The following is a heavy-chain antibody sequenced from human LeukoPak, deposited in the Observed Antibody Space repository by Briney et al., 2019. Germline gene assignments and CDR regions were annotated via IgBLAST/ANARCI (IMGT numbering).Heavy chain of an antibody. V-gene: IGHV3-53*01. J-gene: IGHJ3*02. CDR2: MYVGGRT. CDR3: AKRQYNWNPDAFDI. Sequence: SGGSLRLSCAASGITVSNNYMSWVRQAPGKGLDWVSVMYVGGRTFYADSVQGRFTISRDNSKNTLYLQMNSLRAEDTAVYYCAKRQYNWNPDAFDIWGQGTMVTVSS. D-gene: IGHD1-20*01. CDR1: GITVSNNY.